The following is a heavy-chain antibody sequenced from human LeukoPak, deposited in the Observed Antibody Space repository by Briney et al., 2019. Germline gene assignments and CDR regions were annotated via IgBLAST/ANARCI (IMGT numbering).Heavy chain of an antibody. CDR1: GGSISSGGYS. CDR2: IYHSGST. V-gene: IGHV4-30-2*01. J-gene: IGHJ6*02. D-gene: IGHD1-26*01. Sequence: SQTLSLTCAVSGGSISSGGYSWSWIRQPPGKGLEWIGYIYHSGSTYYNPSLKSRVTISVDRSKNQFSLKLSSVTAADTAIYYCARERWEPPYYYYGLDVWGQGTTVTVSS. CDR3: ARERWEPPYYYYGLDV.